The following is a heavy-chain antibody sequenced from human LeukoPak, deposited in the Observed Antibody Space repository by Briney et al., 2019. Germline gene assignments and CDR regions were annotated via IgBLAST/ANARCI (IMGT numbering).Heavy chain of an antibody. V-gene: IGHV4-34*01. J-gene: IGHJ4*02. CDR1: GGSFSGYY. Sequence: SETLSLTCAVYGGSFSGYYWSWIRQPPGKGLEWIGEINHSGSTNYNPSLKSRVTISVDPSKNQFSLKLSSVTAADTAVYYCARGRVGATRYFDYWGQGTLVTVSS. D-gene: IGHD1-26*01. CDR2: INHSGST. CDR3: ARGRVGATRYFDY.